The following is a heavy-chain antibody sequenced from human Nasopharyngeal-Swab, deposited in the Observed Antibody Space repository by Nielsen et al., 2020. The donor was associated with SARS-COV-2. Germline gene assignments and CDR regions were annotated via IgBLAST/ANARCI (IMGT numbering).Heavy chain of an antibody. Sequence: SLKISCAASGFTFDDYAMHWVRQAPRKGLEWVSGISWNSGSIGYADSVKGRFTISRDNAKNSLYLQMNSLRAEDTALYYCAKESVYGDYVHGAFDIWGQGTMVTVSS. CDR1: GFTFDDYA. V-gene: IGHV3-9*01. CDR2: ISWNSGSI. D-gene: IGHD4-17*01. CDR3: AKESVYGDYVHGAFDI. J-gene: IGHJ3*02.